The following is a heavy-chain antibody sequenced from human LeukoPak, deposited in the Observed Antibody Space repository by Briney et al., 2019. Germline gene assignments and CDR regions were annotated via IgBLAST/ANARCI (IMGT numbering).Heavy chain of an antibody. Sequence: AASVKVSCKASGYTFTSYGISWVRQAPGQGLERMGWISAYNGNTNYAQKLQGRVTMTTDTSTSTAYMELRSLRSDDTAVYYCARLGYDSSGYYFIDYWGQGTLVTVSS. D-gene: IGHD3-22*01. CDR3: ARLGYDSSGYYFIDY. CDR2: ISAYNGNT. CDR1: GYTFTSYG. J-gene: IGHJ4*02. V-gene: IGHV1-18*01.